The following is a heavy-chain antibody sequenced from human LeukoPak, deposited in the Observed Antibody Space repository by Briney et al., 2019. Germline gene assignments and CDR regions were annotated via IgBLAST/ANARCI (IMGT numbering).Heavy chain of an antibody. CDR1: GFTFSSYS. D-gene: IGHD1-14*01. CDR2: IRYDGSNK. Sequence: GGGLRLSCAASGFTFSSYSMHWGRQAPGKGGEGGAFIRYDGSNKYYADSARGRFTISRDNSKNTLYLQMNSLRAEDTAVYYCAKVIEPLLLFDYWGQGTLVTVSS. V-gene: IGHV3-30*02. J-gene: IGHJ4*02. CDR3: AKVIEPLLLFDY.